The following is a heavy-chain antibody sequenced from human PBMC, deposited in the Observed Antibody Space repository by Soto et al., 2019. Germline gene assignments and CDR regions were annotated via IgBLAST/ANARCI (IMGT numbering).Heavy chain of an antibody. J-gene: IGHJ5*02. CDR1: GGSISSYY. CDR2: IYTSGST. V-gene: IGHV4-4*07. CDR3: ARDPQYKVGATNWFDP. Sequence: SETLSLTCTVSGGSISSYYWSWIRQPAGKGLEWIGRIYTSGSTNYNPSLKSRVTTSVDTSKNQFSLKLSSVTAADTAVYYCARDPQYKVGATNWFDPWGQGTLVTVSS. D-gene: IGHD1-26*01.